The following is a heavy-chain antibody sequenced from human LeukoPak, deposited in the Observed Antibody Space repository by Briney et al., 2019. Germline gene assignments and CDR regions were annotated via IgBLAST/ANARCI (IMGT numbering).Heavy chain of an antibody. J-gene: IGHJ4*02. CDR2: ISAYNGNT. V-gene: IGHV1-18*01. Sequence: RASVKVSCKASGYTFTSYGISWVRQAPGQGLEWMGCISAYNGNTNYAQKLQGRVTMTTDTSTSTAYMELRSLRSDDTAVYYCARDRTGHYYGSTFDYWGQGTLVTVSS. CDR1: GYTFTSYG. CDR3: ARDRTGHYYGSTFDY. D-gene: IGHD3-10*01.